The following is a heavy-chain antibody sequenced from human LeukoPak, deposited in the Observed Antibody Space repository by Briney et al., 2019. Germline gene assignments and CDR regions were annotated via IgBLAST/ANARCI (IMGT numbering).Heavy chain of an antibody. V-gene: IGHV1-18*01. CDR1: GYTFTRYD. CDR3: ARGGPYVASAAWFDS. J-gene: IGHJ5*01. CDR2: ISAYNGNT. D-gene: IGHD2-21*01. Sequence: ASVKVSCRASGYTFTRYDINWVRQATGQGLEWMGWISAYNGNTNYAQRLQGRVTMTTDTSTNTAYMELRSLRSDDTALYYCARGGPYVASAAWFDSWGQGTLVTVSS.